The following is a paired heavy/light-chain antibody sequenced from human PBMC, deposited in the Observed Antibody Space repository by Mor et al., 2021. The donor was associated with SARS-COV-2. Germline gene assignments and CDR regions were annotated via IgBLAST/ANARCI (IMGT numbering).Heavy chain of an antibody. CDR1: GGSISSNNW. V-gene: IGHV4-4*01. J-gene: IGHJ4*02. CDR3: AMSKDGYNYFDY. Sequence: QVQLQESGPGLVKPSGTLSLTCTVSGGSISSNNWWSWVRQTPGKGLEWIGEIHHSGSTNYNPSLKSRVTISVDKSRNQFSLNLNSMTAADTAVYSCAMSKDGYNYFDYWGQGTLVTVSS. D-gene: IGHD5-12*01. CDR2: IHHSGST.
Light chain of an antibody. CDR2: GAS. CDR3: QQYGGSPRT. CDR1: QSVSSSY. J-gene: IGKJ1*01. Sequence: EIVLTQSPGTLSLSPGERATLSCRASQSVSSSYLVWYQQKPGQAPRLLMYGASSRATGTPDRFSGSGSGTDFTLTISRLEPEDFAVYYCQQYGGSPRTFGQGTKVEIK. V-gene: IGKV3-20*01.